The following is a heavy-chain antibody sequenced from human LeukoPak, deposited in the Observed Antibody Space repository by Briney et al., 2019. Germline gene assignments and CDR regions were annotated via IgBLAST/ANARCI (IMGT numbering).Heavy chain of an antibody. D-gene: IGHD6-19*01. V-gene: IGHV3-23*01. CDR2: ISGSGGSI. CDR3: AKSDSGWYGETFDY. Sequence: GGSLRLSCAASGFTFSSYAMSWVRQAPGKGLEWVSAISGSGGSIYYADSVKGRFTISRDNSKNTLYLQMNSLRAEDTAVYYCAKSDSGWYGETFDYWGQGTLVTVSS. CDR1: GFTFSSYA. J-gene: IGHJ4*02.